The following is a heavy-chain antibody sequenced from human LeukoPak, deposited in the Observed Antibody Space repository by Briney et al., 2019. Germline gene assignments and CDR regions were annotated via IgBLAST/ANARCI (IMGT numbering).Heavy chain of an antibody. D-gene: IGHD7-27*01. CDR3: ARDSPGDGIDY. CDR2: INSDGSSI. J-gene: IGHJ4*02. V-gene: IGHV3-74*01. Sequence: GGSLRLSCSAPGFTFSSYWMHWVRQAPGKGLVWVSHINSDGSSITFADSVKGRFTVSRDNAKNTLYLQMNSLRVEDTAVYYCARDSPGDGIDYWGQGTLVTVSS. CDR1: GFTFSSYW.